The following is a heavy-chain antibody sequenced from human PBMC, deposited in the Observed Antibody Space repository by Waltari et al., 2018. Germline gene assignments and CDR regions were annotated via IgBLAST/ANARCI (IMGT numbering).Heavy chain of an antibody. Sequence: EVQLVESGGGLVQPGGSLRLSCAASGFTFSSSWMSWVRQAPGKGLEWVANIKQDGSEKYYVDSVKGRFTISRDNAKNSLYLQMNSLRAEDTAVYYCARDLGAIFGVVDPHGVDVWGQGTTVTVSS. CDR2: IKQDGSEK. J-gene: IGHJ6*02. V-gene: IGHV3-7*01. D-gene: IGHD3-3*01. CDR3: ARDLGAIFGVVDPHGVDV. CDR1: GFTFSSSW.